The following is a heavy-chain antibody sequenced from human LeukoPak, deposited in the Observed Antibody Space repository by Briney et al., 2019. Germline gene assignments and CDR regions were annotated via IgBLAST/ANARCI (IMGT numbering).Heavy chain of an antibody. Sequence: GGSLRLSCAASGFTFSNAWMSWVRQAPGKGLGWVGRIKSKTDGGTTDYAAPVKGRFTTSRDDSKNTLYLQMNSLKTENTAVYYCTTDDSGYDYYFDYWGQGTLVTVSS. CDR3: TTDDSGYDYYFDY. CDR2: IKSKTDGGTT. D-gene: IGHD5-12*01. CDR1: GFTFSNAW. J-gene: IGHJ4*02. V-gene: IGHV3-15*01.